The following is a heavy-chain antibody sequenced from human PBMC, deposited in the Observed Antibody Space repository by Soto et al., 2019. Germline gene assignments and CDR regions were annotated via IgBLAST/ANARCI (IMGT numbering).Heavy chain of an antibody. CDR1: GFSLSTSGVG. CDR2: IYWDDDK. Sequence: QITLKESGPTLVKPTQTLTLTCTFSGFSLSTSGVGVGWIRQPPGKALEWLALIYWDDDKRYSPSLKSRLTITKDTSKNQVVLTMTNMDPVDTATYYCAHISYYDSSGYSNYWGQGTLVTVSS. V-gene: IGHV2-5*02. CDR3: AHISYYDSSGYSNY. D-gene: IGHD3-22*01. J-gene: IGHJ4*02.